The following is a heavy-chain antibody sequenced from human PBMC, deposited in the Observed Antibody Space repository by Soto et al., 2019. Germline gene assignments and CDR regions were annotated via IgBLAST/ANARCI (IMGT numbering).Heavy chain of an antibody. CDR2: ISYDGSNK. CDR1: GFTFSSYG. V-gene: IGHV3-30*18. D-gene: IGHD2-2*01. CDR3: AKDQGMDTHVVVPAAMPEDYYGMDV. J-gene: IGHJ6*02. Sequence: GGSLRLSCAASGFTFSSYGMHWVRQAPGKGLEWVAVISYDGSNKYYADSVKGRFTISRDNSKNTLYLQMNSLRAEDTAVYYCAKDQGMDTHVVVPAAMPEDYYGMDVWGQGTTVTVSS.